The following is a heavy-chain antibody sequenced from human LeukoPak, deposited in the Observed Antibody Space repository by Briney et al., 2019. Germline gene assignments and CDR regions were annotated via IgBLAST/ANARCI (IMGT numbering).Heavy chain of an antibody. J-gene: IGHJ4*02. V-gene: IGHV3-11*01. CDR2: ISSSGSTI. Sequence: GGSLRLSCAASGFTLSDYYMSWIRQAPGKGLEWVSYISSSGSTIYYADSVKGRFTISRDNAKNSLYLQMNSQRAEDTALYYCASGGIYYGAAFDFWGQGTLVTVSS. CDR3: ASGGIYYGAAFDF. CDR1: GFTLSDYY. D-gene: IGHD1-26*01.